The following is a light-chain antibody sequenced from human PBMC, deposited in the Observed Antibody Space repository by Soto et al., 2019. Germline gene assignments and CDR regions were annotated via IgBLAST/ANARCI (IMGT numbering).Light chain of an antibody. CDR1: SSDVATYNL. J-gene: IGLJ3*02. V-gene: IGLV2-23*02. CDR3: CSRV. Sequence: QSALTQPASVSGSPGQSITISCTGTSSDVATYNLVSWYQQRPGTAPQLIIYEVTKRPSGVSTRFSGSQSGNTASLTISGLQADDEADYYWCSRVFGGGTKLTVL. CDR2: EVT.